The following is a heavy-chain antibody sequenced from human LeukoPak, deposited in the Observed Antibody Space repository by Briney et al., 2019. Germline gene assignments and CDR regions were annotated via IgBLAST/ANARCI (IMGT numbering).Heavy chain of an antibody. V-gene: IGHV3-23*01. D-gene: IGHD1-26*01. Sequence: GRSLRLSCAASGFTFSSYAMSWVRQAPGKGLERVSAISGSGGSTYYADSVKGRFTISRDNSKNTLYLQMNSLRAEDTAVYYCAKYGQSGSYFGYWGQGTLVTVSS. J-gene: IGHJ4*02. CDR3: AKYGQSGSYFGY. CDR2: ISGSGGST. CDR1: GFTFSSYA.